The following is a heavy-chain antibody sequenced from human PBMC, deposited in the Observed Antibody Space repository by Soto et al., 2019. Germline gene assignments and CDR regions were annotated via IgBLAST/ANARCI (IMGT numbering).Heavy chain of an antibody. CDR1: GGSFSGYY. V-gene: IGHV4-34*01. CDR2: ISHSGST. Sequence: SETLSLTCAVYGGSFSGYYWSWIRQPPGKGLEWIGEISHSGSTNYNPSLKSRVTISVDTSKNQFSLKLSSVTAADTAVYYCARARLYYYDSSGYYFATGGGGALDYWGQGTLVTVSS. D-gene: IGHD3-22*01. J-gene: IGHJ4*02. CDR3: ARARLYYYDSSGYYFATGGGGALDY.